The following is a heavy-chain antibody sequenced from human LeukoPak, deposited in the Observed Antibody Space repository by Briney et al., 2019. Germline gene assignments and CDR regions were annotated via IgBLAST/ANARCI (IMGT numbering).Heavy chain of an antibody. CDR1: GGSISSGDYY. CDR3: ARDLCTNGVCYDAFDI. V-gene: IGHV4-30-4*08. D-gene: IGHD2-8*01. CDR2: IYYSGST. Sequence: SQTLSLTCTVSGGSISSGDYYWSWIRQPPGKGLEWIGYIYYSGSTYYNPSLKSRVTISVDTSKNQFSLKLSSVTAADTAVYYCARDLCTNGVCYDAFDIWGQGTMVNVSS. J-gene: IGHJ3*02.